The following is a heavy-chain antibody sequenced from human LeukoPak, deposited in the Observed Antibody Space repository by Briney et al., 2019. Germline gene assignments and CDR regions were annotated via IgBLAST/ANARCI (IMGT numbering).Heavy chain of an antibody. CDR1: GGTFSGYA. Sequence: ASVKVSCKASGGTFSGYAIGWVRHAPGQGLEWMGGIIPIFGTANYAQKFQGRVTITTDESTSTAYMELSSLRSEDTAVYYCALATYCGRDCYNFGGYWGQGTLVTVSS. CDR3: ALATYCGRDCYNFGGY. D-gene: IGHD2-21*02. CDR2: IIPIFGTA. J-gene: IGHJ4*02. V-gene: IGHV1-69*05.